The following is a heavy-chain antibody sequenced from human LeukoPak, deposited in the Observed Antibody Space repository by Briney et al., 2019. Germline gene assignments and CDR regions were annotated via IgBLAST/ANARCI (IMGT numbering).Heavy chain of an antibody. CDR1: GGSISSYY. V-gene: IGHV4-59*01. D-gene: IGHD3-3*01. CDR2: IYYSGST. CDR3: ARGSQDDFWSGYYTLSY. J-gene: IGHJ4*02. Sequence: SETLSLTCTVSGGSISSYYWSWIRQPPGKGLEWIRYIYYSGSTNYNPSLKSRVTISVDTSKNQFSLKLSSVTAADTAVYYCARGSQDDFWSGYYTLSYWGQGTLVTVSS.